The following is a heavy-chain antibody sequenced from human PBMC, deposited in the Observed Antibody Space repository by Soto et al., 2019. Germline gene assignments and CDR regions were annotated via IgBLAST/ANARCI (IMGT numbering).Heavy chain of an antibody. CDR1: GFTFSTYA. V-gene: IGHV3-23*01. Sequence: EGQLLESGGGLVQPGGSLTLSCAASGFTFSTYAMSWVRQAPGKGLEWVSAISNSGGNIYYADSVQGRFTISRDNSLNTLFLQMHSLRIEDTAVYYCAKDGMDGDYVDYYYGMDVWGQGTTVTVSS. D-gene: IGHD4-17*01. CDR2: ISNSGGNI. CDR3: AKDGMDGDYVDYYYGMDV. J-gene: IGHJ6*02.